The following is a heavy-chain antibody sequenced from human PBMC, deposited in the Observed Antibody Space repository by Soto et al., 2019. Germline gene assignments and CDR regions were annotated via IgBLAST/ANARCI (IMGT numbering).Heavy chain of an antibody. V-gene: IGHV4-39*07. D-gene: IGHD3-22*01. CDR1: GGSSSSTSYY. CDR3: ASLRDITMIVGMDV. J-gene: IGHJ6*02. CDR2: IYSSGNT. Sequence: SETLSLTYTVSGGSSSSTSYYWGWLRQPPGKGLEWIGSIYSSGNTNYNPSLKSRVTISVDTSKSHFSLKLSSVTAADTAVYYCASLRDITMIVGMDVWGQGTTVTVSS.